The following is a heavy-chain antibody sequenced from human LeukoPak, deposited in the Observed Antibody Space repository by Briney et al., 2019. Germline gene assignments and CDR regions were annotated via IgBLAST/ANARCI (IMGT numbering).Heavy chain of an antibody. D-gene: IGHD3-22*01. CDR2: ISGYTGDT. CDR1: GYTFTNYD. J-gene: IGHJ4*02. Sequence: ASVKVSCKTSGYTFTNYDIYWVRQAPGQGLECMGWISGYTGDTKYAQKFQDRVTMTRDTSISTAYMELSRLRSDDTAVYYCARDERYDSSGYPFDYWGQGTLVTVSS. CDR3: ARDERYDSSGYPFDY. V-gene: IGHV1-2*02.